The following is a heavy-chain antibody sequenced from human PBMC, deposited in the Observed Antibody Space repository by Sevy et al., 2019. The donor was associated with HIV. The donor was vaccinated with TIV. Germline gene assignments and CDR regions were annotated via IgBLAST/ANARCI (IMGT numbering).Heavy chain of an antibody. D-gene: IGHD2-2*01. Sequence: SETLSLTCAVYGGSFSGYYWNWIRQSPGKGLEWIGEINQRGSTHYNPSLKSRVTISVDTSKNQFSLRLNSVTAADTAVYYCARAPPVVVVPGAPSWFDPWGQGTLVTVSS. CDR3: ARAPPVVVVPGAPSWFDP. CDR1: GGSFSGYY. V-gene: IGHV4-34*01. CDR2: INQRGST. J-gene: IGHJ5*02.